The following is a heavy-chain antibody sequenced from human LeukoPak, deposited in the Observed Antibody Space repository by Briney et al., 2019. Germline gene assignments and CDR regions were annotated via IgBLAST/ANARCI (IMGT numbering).Heavy chain of an antibody. CDR2: IRYDGSNK. Sequence: GGSLRLSCAASGFTFSSYGMHWVRQAPGKGLEWVAFIRYDGSNKYYADSVKGRFTISRDNSKNTLYLQMNSMRAEDTAVYYCAKDRGYYYDSSGCIDYWGQGTLVTVSS. V-gene: IGHV3-30*02. J-gene: IGHJ4*02. CDR1: GFTFSSYG. D-gene: IGHD3-22*01. CDR3: AKDRGYYYDSSGCIDY.